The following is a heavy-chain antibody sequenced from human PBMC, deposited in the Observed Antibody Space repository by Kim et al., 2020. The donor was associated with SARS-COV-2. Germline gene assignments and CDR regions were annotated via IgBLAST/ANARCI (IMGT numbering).Heavy chain of an antibody. V-gene: IGHV3-30*01. J-gene: IGHJ4*02. CDR3: AGDSVDSGSYLDY. Sequence: YYADSVKGRFNIARDNAKYSVYLQMNSLRLEDTALYYCAGDSVDSGSYLDYWGQGTPVTVS. D-gene: IGHD3-10*01.